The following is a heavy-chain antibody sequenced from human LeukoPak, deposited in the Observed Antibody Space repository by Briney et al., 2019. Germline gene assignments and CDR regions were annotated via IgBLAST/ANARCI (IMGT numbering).Heavy chain of an antibody. CDR1: GYTFTSYY. Sequence: GASVKVSCKASGYTFTSYYMHWVRQAPGQGLEWMGIINPSGGSTSYAQKFQGRVTMTRDTSTSTVYMELSSLGSEDTAVYYCAREAPYGGNHGWFDPWGQGTLVTVSS. V-gene: IGHV1-46*01. CDR2: INPSGGST. D-gene: IGHD4-23*01. J-gene: IGHJ5*02. CDR3: AREAPYGGNHGWFDP.